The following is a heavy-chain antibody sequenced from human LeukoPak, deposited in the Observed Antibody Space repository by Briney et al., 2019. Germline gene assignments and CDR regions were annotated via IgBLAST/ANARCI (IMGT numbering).Heavy chain of an antibody. J-gene: IGHJ4*02. CDR1: GGTFSSYA. Sequence: ASVKVSCKASGGTFSSYAISWVRQAPGQGLEWMGGIIPIFGTANYAQKFQGRVTITADKSTSTAYMELSSLRSEDTAVYYCASQNGYSYAPFDYWGQGTLVTVSS. CDR2: IIPIFGTA. V-gene: IGHV1-69*06. CDR3: ASQNGYSYAPFDY. D-gene: IGHD5-18*01.